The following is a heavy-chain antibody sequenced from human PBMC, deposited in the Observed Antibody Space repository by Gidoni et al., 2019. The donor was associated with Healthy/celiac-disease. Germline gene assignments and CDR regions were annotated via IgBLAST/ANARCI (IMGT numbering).Heavy chain of an antibody. J-gene: IGHJ4*02. CDR1: GFTFSSYG. Sequence: QVQLVESGGGVVQPGRSLRRSCAASGFTFSSYGMHWVRQAPGKGLGWVAVISYDGSNKYYADSVKGRFTISRDNSKNTLYLQMNSLRAEDTAVYYCAKEEDIVVVVAAYDYWGQGTLVTVSS. D-gene: IGHD2-15*01. V-gene: IGHV3-30*18. CDR3: AKEEDIVVVVAAYDY. CDR2: ISYDGSNK.